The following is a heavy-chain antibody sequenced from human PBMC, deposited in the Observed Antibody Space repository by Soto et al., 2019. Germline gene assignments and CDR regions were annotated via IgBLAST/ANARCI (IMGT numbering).Heavy chain of an antibody. J-gene: IGHJ4*02. Sequence: GGSLRLSCAASGFTFSSYWTHWVRQAPGKGLVWVSRINSDGSSTSYADSVKGRFTISRDNAKNTLYLHMNSLRAEDTAVYYCARVPSIVVSSSYYFDYWGQGTLVTVSS. CDR1: GFTFSSYW. CDR2: INSDGSST. CDR3: ARVPSIVVSSSYYFDY. D-gene: IGHD3-22*01. V-gene: IGHV3-74*01.